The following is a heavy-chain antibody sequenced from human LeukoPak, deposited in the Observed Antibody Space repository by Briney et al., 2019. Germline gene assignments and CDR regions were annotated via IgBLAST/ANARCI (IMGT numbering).Heavy chain of an antibody. D-gene: IGHD3-3*01. CDR2: IIPIFGTA. J-gene: IGHJ6*03. V-gene: IGHV1-69*13. CDR3: ARVFLEWLLYGPHYYYYYYMDV. Sequence: ASVTVSCKASGGTFSSYAISWVRQAPGQGLEWMGGIIPIFGTANYAQKFQGRVTITADESTSTAYMELSSLRSEDTAVYYCARVFLEWLLYGPHYYYYYYMDVWGKGTTVTVSS. CDR1: GGTFSSYA.